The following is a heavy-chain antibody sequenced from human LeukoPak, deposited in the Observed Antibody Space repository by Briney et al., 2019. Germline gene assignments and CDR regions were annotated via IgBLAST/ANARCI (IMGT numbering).Heavy chain of an antibody. D-gene: IGHD3-10*01. CDR3: ARGNPYYGSGSYNY. Sequence: GGSLRLSCAASGFTFSSYEMNWVRQAPGKGLEWVSYISSSGSTIYYADSVKGRFTISRDNAKNSLYLQMNSLRAEDTAVYYCARGNPYYGSGSYNYWGQGTLVTVSS. V-gene: IGHV3-48*03. J-gene: IGHJ4*02. CDR1: GFTFSSYE. CDR2: ISSSGSTI.